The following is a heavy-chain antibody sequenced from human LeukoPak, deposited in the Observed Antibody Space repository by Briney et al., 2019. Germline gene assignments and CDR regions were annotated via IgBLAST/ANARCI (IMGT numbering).Heavy chain of an antibody. D-gene: IGHD6-19*01. CDR3: ARGRVAVAGFYYYYYYMDV. J-gene: IGHJ6*03. CDR2: INHSGST. V-gene: IGHV4-34*01. CDR1: GGSFSGYY. Sequence: SETLSLTCAVYGGSFSGYYWSWIRQPPGKGLEWIGEINHSGSTNYNPSLKSRVTISVDTSKNQFSLKLSSVTAADTAVYYCARGRVAVAGFYYYYYYMDVWGKGTTVTVSS.